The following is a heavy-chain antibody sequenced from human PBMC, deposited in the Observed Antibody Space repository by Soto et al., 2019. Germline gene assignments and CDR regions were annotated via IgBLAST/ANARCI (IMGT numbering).Heavy chain of an antibody. J-gene: IGHJ5*02. Sequence: SETLSLTCTASGGSISSYYWSWIRQPAGKGLEWIGRIYTSGSTNYNPSLKSRVTMSVDTSKNQFSLKLSSVTAADTAVYYCAREISDYYDSSGPNWFDPWGQGTLVTVSS. V-gene: IGHV4-4*07. CDR3: AREISDYYDSSGPNWFDP. CDR1: GGSISSYY. D-gene: IGHD3-22*01. CDR2: IYTSGST.